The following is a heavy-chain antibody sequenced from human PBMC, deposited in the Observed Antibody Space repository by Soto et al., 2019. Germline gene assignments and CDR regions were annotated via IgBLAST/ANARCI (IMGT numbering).Heavy chain of an antibody. V-gene: IGHV3-11*06. Sequence: GGSLRLSCAASGFTFSDYYMSWIRQAPGKGLEWVSYISSSSSYTNYADSVKGRFTISRDNAKNSLYLQMNSLRAEDTAVYYCARDRGSEDIVVVPAAYMDVWGKGTTVTVSS. J-gene: IGHJ6*03. D-gene: IGHD2-2*01. CDR2: ISSSSSYT. CDR3: ARDRGSEDIVVVPAAYMDV. CDR1: GFTFSDYY.